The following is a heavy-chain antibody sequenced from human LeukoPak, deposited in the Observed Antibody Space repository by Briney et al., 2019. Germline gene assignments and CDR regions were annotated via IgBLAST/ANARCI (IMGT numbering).Heavy chain of an antibody. J-gene: IGHJ4*02. Sequence: SETLSLTCAVYGGSFSGYYWSWIRQPPGKGLEWIGEINHSGSTNYNPSLKSRVTISVDTSKNQFSLKLGSVTAADTAVYYCARVGCSGGSCEFDYWGQGTLVTVSS. CDR2: INHSGST. CDR1: GGSFSGYY. D-gene: IGHD2-15*01. CDR3: ARVGCSGGSCEFDY. V-gene: IGHV4-34*01.